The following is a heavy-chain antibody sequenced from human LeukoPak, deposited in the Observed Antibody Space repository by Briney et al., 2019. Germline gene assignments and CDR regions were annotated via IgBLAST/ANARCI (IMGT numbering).Heavy chain of an antibody. CDR2: IYYSGST. Sequence: SETLSLTCTVSGGSMNNYYWTWIRQRPGKGLEWIGYIYYSGSTDYNPSLKSRVTISVDTSKNQFSLKLSSVTAADTAVYYCARRASRENYFDYWGQGTLVTVSS. D-gene: IGHD5-24*01. CDR1: GGSMNNYY. CDR3: ARRASRENYFDY. V-gene: IGHV4-59*08. J-gene: IGHJ4*02.